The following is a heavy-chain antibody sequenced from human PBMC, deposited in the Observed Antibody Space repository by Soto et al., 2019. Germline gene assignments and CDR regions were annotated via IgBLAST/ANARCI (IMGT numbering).Heavy chain of an antibody. D-gene: IGHD4-17*01. V-gene: IGHV4-59*08. CDR1: SGPTSSHN. CDR3: VRQGIGDLHGLVGV. Sequence: QVQLQQSGPGLVKPSETLSLTCTVSSGPTSSHNWGWIRQPPGRGLEWIGYIYYTGSTSYNPSLKSRVTISADTSTHHISLTLSSVTAADTAVYYCVRQGIGDLHGLVGVWGQGTTVSVSS. J-gene: IGHJ6*02. CDR2: IYYTGST.